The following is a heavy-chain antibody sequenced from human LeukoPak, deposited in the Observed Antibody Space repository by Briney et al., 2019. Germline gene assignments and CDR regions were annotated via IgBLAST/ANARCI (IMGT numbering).Heavy chain of an antibody. Sequence: ASVKVSCKASGGTFSSYAISWVRQATGQGLEWMGWMNPNSGNTGYAQKFQGRVTMTRNTSISTAYMELSSLRSEDTAVYYCARGSRSSWWPRVDVWGKGTTVTVSS. D-gene: IGHD6-13*01. V-gene: IGHV1-8*02. CDR3: ARGSRSSWWPRVDV. CDR2: MNPNSGNT. CDR1: GGTFSSYA. J-gene: IGHJ6*04.